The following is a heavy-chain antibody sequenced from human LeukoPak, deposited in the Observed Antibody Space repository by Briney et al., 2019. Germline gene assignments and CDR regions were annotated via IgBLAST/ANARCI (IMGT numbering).Heavy chain of an antibody. V-gene: IGHV3-21*01. CDR1: GFTFRSYT. CDR2: ISSGSNYI. J-gene: IGHJ1*01. Sequence: PGGSLRLSCAASGFTFRSYTMNWVRQAPGKGLEWVSSISSGSNYIYYADSVKGRFTISRDNAKNSLYVQMNSLRAEDTAVYYCARDNAKAAAGTRGEYFQHWGQGTLVTVSS. CDR3: ARDNAKAAAGTRGEYFQH. D-gene: IGHD6-13*01.